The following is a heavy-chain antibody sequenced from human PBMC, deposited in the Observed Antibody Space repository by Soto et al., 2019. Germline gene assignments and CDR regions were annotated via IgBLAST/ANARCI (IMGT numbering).Heavy chain of an antibody. D-gene: IGHD3-22*01. CDR1: GGTFSSYA. Sequence: QVQLVQSGAEVKKPGSSVKVSCKASGGTFSSYAISWVRQAPGQGLEWMGGIIPIFGTANYAQKFQGRVTITADESTSTAYMELSSLRSEDTAAYYCARGNTYYYDSSGYMPPNWFDPWGQGTLVTVSS. V-gene: IGHV1-69*01. CDR3: ARGNTYYYDSSGYMPPNWFDP. CDR2: IIPIFGTA. J-gene: IGHJ5*02.